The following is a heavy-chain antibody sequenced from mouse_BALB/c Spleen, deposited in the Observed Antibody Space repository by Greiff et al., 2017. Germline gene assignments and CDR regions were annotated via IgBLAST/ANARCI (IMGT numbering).Heavy chain of an antibody. Sequence: VQLVESGAELARPGASVKMSCKASGYTFTSYTMHWVKQRPGQGLEWIGYINPSSGYTNYNQKFKDKATLTADKSSSTAYMQLSSLTSEDSAVYYCARGGGYSFAYWGQGTLVTVSA. D-gene: IGHD2-3*01. CDR1: GYTFTSYT. V-gene: IGHV1-4*01. CDR2: INPSSGYT. CDR3: ARGGGYSFAY. J-gene: IGHJ3*01.